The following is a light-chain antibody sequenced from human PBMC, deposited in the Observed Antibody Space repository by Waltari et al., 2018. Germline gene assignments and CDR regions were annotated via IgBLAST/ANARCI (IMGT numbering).Light chain of an antibody. CDR3: QVWDSSSDR. CDR1: NIGSKS. Sequence: SYVLTQPPSVSVAPGKTARITCGGNNIGSKSVHWYQQKPGQAPGLAFYYDSDWPSGIPERFSGSNAGNTATLTISRVEAGDEADYYCQVWDSSSDRFGGGTKLTVL. V-gene: IGLV3-21*04. J-gene: IGLJ2*01. CDR2: YDS.